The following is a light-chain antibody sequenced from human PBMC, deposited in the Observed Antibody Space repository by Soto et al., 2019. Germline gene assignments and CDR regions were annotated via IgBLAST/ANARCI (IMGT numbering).Light chain of an antibody. V-gene: IGKV3-11*01. CDR3: QQRSNWPRT. J-gene: IGKJ1*01. Sequence: EIVLTQSPATLSLSPGERATLSCRASQSVSSYLAWYQQKPGQAPRLLIYDASNRATGIPARFSGSGSGTDFTLTISSLAPDDFAVYYCQQRSNWPRTLGQGTKVEIK. CDR1: QSVSSY. CDR2: DAS.